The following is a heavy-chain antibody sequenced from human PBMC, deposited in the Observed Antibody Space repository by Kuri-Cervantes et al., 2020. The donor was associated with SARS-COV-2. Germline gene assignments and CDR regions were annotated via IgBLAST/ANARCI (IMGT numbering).Heavy chain of an antibody. CDR2: IKQDGSEK. Sequence: GESLKISCAASGFTFSSYGMHWVRQAPGKGLEWVANIKQDGSEKYYVDSVKGRFTISRDNAKNSLYLQMNSLRAEDTAVYYCTRENFWSGYSDYWGQGTLVTVSS. V-gene: IGHV3-7*03. D-gene: IGHD3-3*01. CDR3: TRENFWSGYSDY. CDR1: GFTFSSYG. J-gene: IGHJ4*02.